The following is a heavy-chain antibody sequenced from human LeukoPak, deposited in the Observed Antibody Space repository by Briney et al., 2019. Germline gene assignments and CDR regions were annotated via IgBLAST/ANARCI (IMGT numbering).Heavy chain of an antibody. CDR3: ARGDYYDSSGRPDY. Sequence: GGSLRLSCAASGFTFDDYAMHWVRQAPGKGLEWVSGISWNSGSIGYADSVKGRFTISRDNAKNSLYLQMNSLRAEDTAVYYCARGDYYDSSGRPDYWGQGTLVTVSS. CDR1: GFTFDDYA. D-gene: IGHD3-22*01. V-gene: IGHV3-9*01. CDR2: ISWNSGSI. J-gene: IGHJ4*02.